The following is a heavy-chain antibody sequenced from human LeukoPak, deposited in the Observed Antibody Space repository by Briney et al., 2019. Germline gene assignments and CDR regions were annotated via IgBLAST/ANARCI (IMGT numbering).Heavy chain of an antibody. V-gene: IGHV4-61*08. J-gene: IGHJ4*02. CDR3: ARASAYGVGSYCNPGFDY. Sequence: SETLSLTCTVSGGSISSGDYYWDWIRQPPGKGLEWIGYMYYSGDTNYNPSLKSRVTISIDTSKNQFSLKLSSVTAADTAVYYCARASAYGVGSYCNPGFDYWGQGTLVTVSS. CDR1: GGSISSGDYY. CDR2: MYYSGDT. D-gene: IGHD3-10*01.